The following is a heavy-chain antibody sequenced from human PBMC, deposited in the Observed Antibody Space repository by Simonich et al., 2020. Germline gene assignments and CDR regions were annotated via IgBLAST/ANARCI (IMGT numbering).Heavy chain of an antibody. CDR2: IWYNESNK. V-gene: IGHV3-33*01. J-gene: IGHJ5*02. CDR3: ARAYSSSWYNWFDP. D-gene: IGHD6-13*01. CDR1: GFPFGSFG. Sequence: QVQLVESGGGVAQPGGSRGLSFAASGFPFGSFGRHWVRLAPGKGLKWVEGIWYNESNKYNTDSLKGRFTISRDNSNNTLYLQMNSLRAEDTAVYYCARAYSSSWYNWFDPWGQGTLVTVSS.